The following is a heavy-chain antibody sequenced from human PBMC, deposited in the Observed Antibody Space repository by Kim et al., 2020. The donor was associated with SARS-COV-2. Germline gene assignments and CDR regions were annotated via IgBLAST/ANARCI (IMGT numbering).Heavy chain of an antibody. CDR3: ARDRPPHLGAAFDY. V-gene: IGHV1-69*13. J-gene: IGHJ4*02. Sequence: SVKVSCKASGGTFSSYAISWVRQAPGQGLEWMGGIIPIFGTANYAQKFQGRVTITADESTSTAYMELSSLRSEDTAVYYCARDRPPHLGAAFDYWGQGTLVTVSS. D-gene: IGHD1-26*01. CDR1: GGTFSSYA. CDR2: IIPIFGTA.